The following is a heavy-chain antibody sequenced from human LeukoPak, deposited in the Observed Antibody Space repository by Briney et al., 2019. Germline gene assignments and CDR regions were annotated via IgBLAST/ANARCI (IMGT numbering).Heavy chain of an antibody. CDR3: TRVGYIDEGIDY. J-gene: IGHJ4*02. D-gene: IGHD5-24*01. V-gene: IGHV3-7*04. CDR1: GFTFSSYW. Sequence: PGGSLRLSCAASGFTFSSYWMNWARQAPGKGLEWVANIKQDGSKKSCVDSVKGRFTISRDNAKNSLYLQMNSLRAEDTAIYYCTRVGYIDEGIDYWGQGTLVTVSS. CDR2: IKQDGSKK.